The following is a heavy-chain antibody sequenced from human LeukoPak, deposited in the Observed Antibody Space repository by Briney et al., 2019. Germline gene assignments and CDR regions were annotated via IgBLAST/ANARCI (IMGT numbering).Heavy chain of an antibody. CDR2: IRYDGSNK. CDR1: GFTFSGYG. CDR3: AKDSPSWVGYFDY. V-gene: IGHV3-30*02. D-gene: IGHD1-26*01. J-gene: IGHJ4*02. Sequence: AGGSLRLSCAASGFTFSGYGMHWVRQAPGKGLEWVAFIRYDGSNKYYADSVKGRFTISRDNSKNTLYLQMNSLRAEDTAVYYCAKDSPSWVGYFDYWGQGTLVTVSS.